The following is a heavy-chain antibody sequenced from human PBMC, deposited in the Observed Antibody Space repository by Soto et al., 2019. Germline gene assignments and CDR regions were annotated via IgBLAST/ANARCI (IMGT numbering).Heavy chain of an antibody. V-gene: IGHV1-69*04. CDR1: GGTFSSYA. CDR2: IIPILGIA. J-gene: IGHJ1*01. Sequence: ASVKVSCKASGGTFSSYAISWVRQAPGQGLEWMGRIIPILGIANYAQKFQGRVTITADKSTSTAYMELSSLRSEDTAVYYCASGGREVLVITTEYFQHWGQGTLVTVSS. CDR3: ASGGREVLVITTEYFQH. D-gene: IGHD3-22*01.